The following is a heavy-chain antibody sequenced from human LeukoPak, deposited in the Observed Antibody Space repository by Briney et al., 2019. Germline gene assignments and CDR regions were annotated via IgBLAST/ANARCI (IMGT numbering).Heavy chain of an antibody. Sequence: PGGSLRLSCAASGFTFSSYAMSWVLRAPGKGLEWVSGISGSGGSTYYADSVEGRFTISRDESKNTLYLQMNSLRAEDTAVYYCAKRGIRGGSGFDYWGQGTLVTVSS. V-gene: IGHV3-23*01. J-gene: IGHJ4*02. D-gene: IGHD3-10*01. CDR2: ISGSGGST. CDR1: GFTFSSYA. CDR3: AKRGIRGGSGFDY.